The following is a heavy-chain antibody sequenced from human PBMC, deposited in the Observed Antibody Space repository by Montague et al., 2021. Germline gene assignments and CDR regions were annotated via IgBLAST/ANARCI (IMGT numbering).Heavy chain of an antibody. V-gene: IGHV3-74*01. Sequence: SLRLPCAASGFSFSSYWMHWVRQAPGKGLLWVSRITLDGSSTTFADSVKGRFTTSRDNAKATQYLQMNSLRVEDTAVYYCARNLASAAPGAFDIWGQGTMVTVSS. CDR2: ITLDGSST. CDR1: GFSFSSYW. D-gene: IGHD6-13*01. CDR3: ARNLASAAPGAFDI. J-gene: IGHJ3*02.